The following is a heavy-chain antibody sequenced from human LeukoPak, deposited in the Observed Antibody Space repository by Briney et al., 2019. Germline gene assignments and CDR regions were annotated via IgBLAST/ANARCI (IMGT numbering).Heavy chain of an antibody. V-gene: IGHV4-4*07. D-gene: IGHD2-2*01. Sequence: SETLSLTCTVSGGSISSYYWSWIRQPAGKGLEWIGRIYTSGSTNYNPSLKSRVTMSVDTSKNQFSLKLSSVTAADTAVYYCAGDLVVPAAISYYYYGMDVWGQGTTVTVSS. CDR2: IYTSGST. CDR1: GGSISSYY. CDR3: AGDLVVPAAISYYYYGMDV. J-gene: IGHJ6*02.